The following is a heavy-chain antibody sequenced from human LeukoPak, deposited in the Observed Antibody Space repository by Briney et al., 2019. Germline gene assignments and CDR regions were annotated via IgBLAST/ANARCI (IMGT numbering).Heavy chain of an antibody. Sequence: GGSLRLSCAASGFTFSSYAMSWVRQAPGKGLEWVSAISGSGGSTYYADSVKGRFTITRDNSKNTLYLQMNSLRAEDTAVYYCAKDIYCSTGVCRQYYLDYWGQGTLVTVSS. CDR1: GFTFSSYA. V-gene: IGHV3-23*01. CDR3: AKDIYCSTGVCRQYYLDY. D-gene: IGHD2-8*01. J-gene: IGHJ4*02. CDR2: ISGSGGST.